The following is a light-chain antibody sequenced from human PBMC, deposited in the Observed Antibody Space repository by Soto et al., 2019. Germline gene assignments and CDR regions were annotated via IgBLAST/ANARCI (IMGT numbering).Light chain of an antibody. CDR1: QSISGW. Sequence: DIQMTQSPSTLSASVGDRVTITCRASQSISGWLAWYQQKPGKAPKLLIFKASTLEIGVPSRFIGSGSGTEFTLTINRLQPEDFATYYCQHYNSYFPYTFGQGTKLEIK. CDR2: KAS. CDR3: QHYNSYFPYT. J-gene: IGKJ2*01. V-gene: IGKV1-5*03.